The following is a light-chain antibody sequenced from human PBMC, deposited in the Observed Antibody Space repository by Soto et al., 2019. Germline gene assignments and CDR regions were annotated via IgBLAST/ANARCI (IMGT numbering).Light chain of an antibody. V-gene: IGLV1-44*01. Sequence: QSVLTQPPSASGTPGQRVTISCSGSSSNIGSNTVNWYQQLPGTAPKLLIYSNNQRPSGVPDRFSGSKSGTSASLAISGLQSEDEADYYCAAWYDSLNGYVFGSGTKLTV. J-gene: IGLJ1*01. CDR1: SSNIGSNT. CDR2: SNN. CDR3: AAWYDSLNGYV.